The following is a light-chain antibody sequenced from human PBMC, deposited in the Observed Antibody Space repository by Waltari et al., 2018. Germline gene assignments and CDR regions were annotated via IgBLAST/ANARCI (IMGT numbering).Light chain of an antibody. CDR1: QTVRDN. Sequence: IVMTQSPATLSVSPGERATLSCRASQTVRDNLAWYQQKPGQAPRLLIYGASTRATGLPARFSGSGSGTEFSLTISSLQSEDFAVYFCQQYNNWPYTFGQGTKLEIK. CDR2: GAS. J-gene: IGKJ2*01. V-gene: IGKV3-15*01. CDR3: QQYNNWPYT.